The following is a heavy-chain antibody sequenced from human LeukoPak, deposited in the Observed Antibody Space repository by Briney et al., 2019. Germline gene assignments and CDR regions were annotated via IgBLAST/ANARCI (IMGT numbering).Heavy chain of an antibody. D-gene: IGHD6-13*01. V-gene: IGHV3-30*03. Sequence: GGSLRLSCAASGFTFSSYGMHWVRQAPGKGLEWVAVISYDGSNKYYADSVKGRFTISRDNSKNTLYLQMNSLRAEDTAVYYCARDQLSPLYSSSWYRYWGQGTLVTVSS. CDR1: GFTFSSYG. CDR3: ARDQLSPLYSSSWYRY. CDR2: ISYDGSNK. J-gene: IGHJ4*02.